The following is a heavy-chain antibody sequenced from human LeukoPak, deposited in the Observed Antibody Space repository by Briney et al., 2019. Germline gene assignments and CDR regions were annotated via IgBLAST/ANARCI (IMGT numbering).Heavy chain of an antibody. Sequence: SETLSLTCNVSGASINSYYWNWIRQPPGKGLEWIGNTYTSGSTNYNPSLKSRVTISLDTSKNQFSLKMSSVTAADTAVYYCAKDWELGSWGQGTLVTISS. CDR1: GASINSYY. J-gene: IGHJ5*02. D-gene: IGHD1-26*01. V-gene: IGHV4-59*01. CDR2: TYTSGST. CDR3: AKDWELGS.